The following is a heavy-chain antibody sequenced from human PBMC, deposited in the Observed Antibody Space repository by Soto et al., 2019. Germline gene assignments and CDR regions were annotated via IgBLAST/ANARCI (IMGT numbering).Heavy chain of an antibody. CDR2: IKEDGSEK. CDR1: GFTLSNSW. J-gene: IGHJ6*02. V-gene: IGHV3-7*03. Sequence: XGCLRLSCAASGFTLSNSWMSWVRQAPGKGLEWVANIKEDGSEKDYVDPVKGRFTITRDNAKNSLYLQMNNLRAEDTAVYFCTRKRFGMDVWGQGTTVTVSS. CDR3: TRKRFGMDV.